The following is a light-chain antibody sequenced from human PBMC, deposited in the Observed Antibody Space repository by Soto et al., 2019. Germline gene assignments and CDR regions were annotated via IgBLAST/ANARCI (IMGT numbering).Light chain of an antibody. CDR2: DVS. Sequence: QSALTQPRSVSGSPGQSVTISCTGTSSDVGGYNYVSWYQQHPGKAPKLMIYDVSKRPSGVPDRFSGSKSGNTASLTISGIQAEDEADYYCCSYAGSYAWVFGGGTKLTGL. CDR3: CSYAGSYAWV. J-gene: IGLJ3*02. CDR1: SSDVGGYNY. V-gene: IGLV2-11*01.